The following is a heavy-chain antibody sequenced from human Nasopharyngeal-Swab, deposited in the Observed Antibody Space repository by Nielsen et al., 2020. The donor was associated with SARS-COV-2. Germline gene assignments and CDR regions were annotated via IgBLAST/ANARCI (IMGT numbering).Heavy chain of an antibody. V-gene: IGHV4-34*01. D-gene: IGHD2-2*01. CDR2: INHSGST. Sequence: RQAPGKGLEWIGEINHSGSTNYNASLKSRVTISVDTFKNQFSLKLSSVTAADTAVYYCAGYCSSTSCYGSYYFDYWGQGTLVTVSS. J-gene: IGHJ4*02. CDR3: AGYCSSTSCYGSYYFDY.